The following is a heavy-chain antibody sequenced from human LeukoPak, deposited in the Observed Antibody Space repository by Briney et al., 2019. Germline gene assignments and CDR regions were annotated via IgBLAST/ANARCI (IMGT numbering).Heavy chain of an antibody. CDR1: GFTFSGFS. V-gene: IGHV3-48*04. J-gene: IGHJ4*02. CDR3: ARINREPGYSSDY. D-gene: IGHD5-18*01. Sequence: GGSLRLSCTASGFTFSGFSMHWVRQAPGKGLEWLSYISTSSRSTYYADSVKGRFTISRANAKNTLYLQMNSLRAEDTAVYYCARINREPGYSSDYWGQGTLVTVSS. CDR2: ISTSSRST.